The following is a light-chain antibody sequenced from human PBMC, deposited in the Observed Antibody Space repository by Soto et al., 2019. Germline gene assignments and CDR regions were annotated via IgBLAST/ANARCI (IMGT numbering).Light chain of an antibody. CDR1: SSNIGAGYD. V-gene: IGLV1-40*01. CDR2: RNT. Sequence: QSVLAQPPSVSGAPGQRVTISCTGGSSNIGAGYDVHWYQQLPGTALKLLIYRNTNRPSAVPDRCSGSRSATSASLAITGLQAEDEADYYCQSYDSSLSGSFFGTGTKVTV. J-gene: IGLJ1*01. CDR3: QSYDSSLSGSF.